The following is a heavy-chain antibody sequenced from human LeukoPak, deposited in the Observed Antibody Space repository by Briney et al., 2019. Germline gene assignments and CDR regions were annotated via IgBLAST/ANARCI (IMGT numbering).Heavy chain of an antibody. D-gene: IGHD6-13*01. CDR3: ARDLGIAAAGCFDY. Sequence: VASVKVSCKASGYTFTGYYMHWVRQAPGQGLEWMGWINPNSGGTNYAQKFQGRVTMTRDTSISTAYMELSRLRSDDTAVYYCARDLGIAAAGCFDYWGQGTLVTVSS. CDR1: GYTFTGYY. V-gene: IGHV1-2*02. CDR2: INPNSGGT. J-gene: IGHJ4*02.